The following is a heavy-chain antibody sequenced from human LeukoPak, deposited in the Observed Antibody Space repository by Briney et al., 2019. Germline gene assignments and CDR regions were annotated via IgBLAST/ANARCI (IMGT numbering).Heavy chain of an antibody. J-gene: IGHJ4*02. CDR2: IKQDGSGK. CDR3: ARDEGYYGSGTPEY. Sequence: PGGSLRLSCAASGFTFRSYWMSWLRQAPGKGLEWVANIKQDGSGKYYVDSVKGRFTISRDNAKNSLYLQMNSLRAEDTAVYYCARDEGYYGSGTPEYWGQGTLVTVSS. V-gene: IGHV3-7*01. CDR1: GFTFRSYW. D-gene: IGHD3-10*01.